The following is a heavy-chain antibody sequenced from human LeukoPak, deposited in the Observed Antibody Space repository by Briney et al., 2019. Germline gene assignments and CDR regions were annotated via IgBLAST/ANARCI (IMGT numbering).Heavy chain of an antibody. J-gene: IGHJ4*02. CDR1: GFTFDDYA. D-gene: IGHD2-21*01. V-gene: IGHV3-43*02. CDR2: ISGDGGST. CDR3: AILRGDGYFDY. Sequence: GGSLRLSCAASGFTFDDYAMHWVRQAPGKGLEWVSLISGDGGSTYYADSVKGRFTISRDNSKNSLYLQMNSLRTEDTALYYCAILRGDGYFDYWGQGTLVTVSS.